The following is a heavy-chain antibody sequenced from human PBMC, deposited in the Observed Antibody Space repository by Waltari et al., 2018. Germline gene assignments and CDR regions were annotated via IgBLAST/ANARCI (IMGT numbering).Heavy chain of an antibody. D-gene: IGHD2-2*01. V-gene: IGHV3-11*01. CDR3: ANIPAAIDYYYMDV. Sequence: FTFSDYYMSWIRQAPGKGLEWVSYISSSGSTIYYADSVKGRFTISRDNAKNSLYLQMNSLRAEDTAVYYCANIPAAIDYYYMDVWGKGTTVTVSS. CDR2: ISSSGSTI. CDR1: FTFSDYY. J-gene: IGHJ6*03.